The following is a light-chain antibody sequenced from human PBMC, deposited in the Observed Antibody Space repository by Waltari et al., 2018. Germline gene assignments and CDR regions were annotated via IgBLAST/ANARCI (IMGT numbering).Light chain of an antibody. Sequence: QSALTQPASVSGSPAQSITISCTGSSSDVGNYNLFSWYQHPPGKAPKPIIFEVNQRPSGVSNRFSGSKSGNTASLTISGLQAEDEADYHCCSYAGNSIYVFGTGTKVTVL. V-gene: IGLV2-23*02. CDR3: CSYAGNSIYV. CDR2: EVN. J-gene: IGLJ1*01. CDR1: SSDVGNYNL.